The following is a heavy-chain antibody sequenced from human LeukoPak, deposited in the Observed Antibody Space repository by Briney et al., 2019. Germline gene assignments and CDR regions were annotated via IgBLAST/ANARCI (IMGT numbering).Heavy chain of an antibody. CDR1: GYTFTGYY. CDR2: INPNSGGT. V-gene: IGHV1-2*04. Sequence: ASVKVSCKASGYTFTGYYMHWVRQAPGQGLEWMGWINPNSGGTNYAQKFQGWVTMTRDTSISTAYMELSRLRSDDTAVYYCARTERYCSGGSCNPDAAFDIWGQGTMVTVSS. J-gene: IGHJ3*02. D-gene: IGHD2-15*01. CDR3: ARTERYCSGGSCNPDAAFDI.